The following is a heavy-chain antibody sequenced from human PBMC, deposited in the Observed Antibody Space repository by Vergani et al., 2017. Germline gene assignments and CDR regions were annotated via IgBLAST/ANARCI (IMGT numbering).Heavy chain of an antibody. J-gene: IGHJ6*03. Sequence: QLQLQESDPGLVKPSETLSLTCTVSGGSIRSTFYYWGWIRQPPGKGLEWIGTIYYSGSTYYNPSHKSRVTISVDTSKNQFSLKLNSVTAADTAVYYCARHKEQLVPGNYYYYYYMDVWGKGTTVTVAS. CDR2: IYYSGST. D-gene: IGHD6-13*01. V-gene: IGHV4-39*01. CDR3: ARHKEQLVPGNYYYYYYMDV. CDR1: GGSIRSTFYY.